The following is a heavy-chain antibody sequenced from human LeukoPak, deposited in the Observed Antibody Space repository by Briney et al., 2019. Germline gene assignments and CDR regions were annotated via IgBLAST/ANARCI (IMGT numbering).Heavy chain of an antibody. J-gene: IGHJ3*02. V-gene: IGHV3-21*01. CDR1: GFTFSSYT. D-gene: IGHD1-26*01. Sequence: KPGGSLRLSCAASGFTFSSYTMNWVRQAPGKGLEWVSSISSSSSYIYYADSVKGRFTISRDNAKNSLFLQMNSLRAEDTAVYYCASPLVGATSRYAFDIWGQGTMVTVSS. CDR2: ISSSSSYI. CDR3: ASPLVGATSRYAFDI.